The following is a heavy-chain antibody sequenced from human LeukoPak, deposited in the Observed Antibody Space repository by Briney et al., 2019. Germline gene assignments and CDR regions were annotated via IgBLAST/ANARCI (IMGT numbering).Heavy chain of an antibody. D-gene: IGHD3-22*01. J-gene: IGHJ3*02. CDR2: IWFDGSNK. V-gene: IGHV3-33*06. CDR1: GFTFSSYG. Sequence: VGSLRLSCAASGFTFSSYGMHGGRQAPGQGLERGAGIWFDGSNKYYADSVKGRFTIFRDNSKNTLYLQMNSLRAEDTAVYYCAKDRGVHYYDSSAFDIWGQGTMVTVSS. CDR3: AKDRGVHYYDSSAFDI.